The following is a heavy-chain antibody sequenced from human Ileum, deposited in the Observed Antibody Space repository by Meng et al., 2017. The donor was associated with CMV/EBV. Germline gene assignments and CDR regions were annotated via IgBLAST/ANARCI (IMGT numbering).Heavy chain of an antibody. Sequence: GESLKISCAASGFTFSSYAMHWVRQAPGKGLEWVAVMSYDGSNRYYADSVKGRFTISRDNSKNTLYLQMNSLRAEDTTVYYCASGRTIFGAKRAFHIWGQGTMVTVSS. CDR3: ASGRTIFGAKRAFHI. CDR2: MSYDGSNR. V-gene: IGHV3-30*04. D-gene: IGHD3-3*01. CDR1: GFTFSSYA. J-gene: IGHJ3*02.